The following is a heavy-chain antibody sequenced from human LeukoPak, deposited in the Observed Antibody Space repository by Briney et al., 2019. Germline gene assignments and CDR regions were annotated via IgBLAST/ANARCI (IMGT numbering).Heavy chain of an antibody. CDR2: IIPIFGTA. CDR1: GGTFSSYA. J-gene: IGHJ4*02. D-gene: IGHD6-6*01. Sequence: SVKVSCKASGGTFSSYAISWVRQAPGQGLERMGGIIPIFGTANYAQKFQGRVTITADESTSTAYMELSSLRSEDTAVYYCARGVAARPLGAYWGQGTLVTVSS. V-gene: IGHV1-69*13. CDR3: ARGVAARPLGAY.